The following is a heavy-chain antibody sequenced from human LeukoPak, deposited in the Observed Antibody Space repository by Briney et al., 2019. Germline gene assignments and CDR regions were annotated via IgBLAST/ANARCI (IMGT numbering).Heavy chain of an antibody. Sequence: SETLSLTCAVYGGSFSGYYWSWIRQPPGKGLEWIGEINHSRSTNYNPSLKSRVTISVDTSKNQFSLKLSSVTAADTAVYYCARGGRSSGWRGRGYYFDYWGQGTLVTVSS. CDR1: GGSFSGYY. V-gene: IGHV4-34*01. CDR2: INHSRST. J-gene: IGHJ4*02. CDR3: ARGGRSSGWRGRGYYFDY. D-gene: IGHD6-19*01.